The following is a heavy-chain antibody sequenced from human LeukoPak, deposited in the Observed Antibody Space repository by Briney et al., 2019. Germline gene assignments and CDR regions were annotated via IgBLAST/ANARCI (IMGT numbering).Heavy chain of an antibody. D-gene: IGHD2-8*01. CDR1: GFTFSDYY. CDR2: ISNTGSTV. Sequence: SGGSLRLSCAASGFTFSDYYMTWIRQAPGKGLEWLSYISNTGSTVFYADSVMGRFTVSRDNAKRSLYLQIESLRDDDTAVYHCALGTINKDYYFGMDVWGQGTTVTVSS. J-gene: IGHJ6*02. CDR3: ALGTINKDYYFGMDV. V-gene: IGHV3-11*01.